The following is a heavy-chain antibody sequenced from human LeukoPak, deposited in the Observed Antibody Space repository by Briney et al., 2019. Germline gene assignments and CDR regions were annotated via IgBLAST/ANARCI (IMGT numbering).Heavy chain of an antibody. V-gene: IGHV3-48*03. CDR1: GFTFSSYE. Sequence: GGSLRLSCAASGFTFSSYEMNWVRQAPGKGLEWVSYISSSGSTIYYADSVKGRFTISRDNAKNSLYLQMNSLRAEDTAVYYCARVGSSSWYEYYYYMDVWGKGTTVTVSS. CDR3: ARVGSSSWYEYYYYMDV. CDR2: ISSSGSTI. J-gene: IGHJ6*03. D-gene: IGHD6-13*01.